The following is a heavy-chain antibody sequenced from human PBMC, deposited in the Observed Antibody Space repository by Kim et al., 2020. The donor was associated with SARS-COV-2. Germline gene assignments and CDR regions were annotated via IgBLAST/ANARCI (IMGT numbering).Heavy chain of an antibody. CDR2: INTNTGNP. Sequence: ASVKVSCKAAGYTFSTYAMNWVRQAPGQGLEWMGWINTNTGNPTYAQGFTGRFVFSLDTSVSTAYLQINSLKSEDTAIYYCARDLWFSLVRGRSYYAMD. D-gene: IGHD3-10*01. CDR1: GYTFSTYA. CDR3: ARDLWFSLVRGRSYYAMD. J-gene: IGHJ6*01. V-gene: IGHV7-4-1*02.